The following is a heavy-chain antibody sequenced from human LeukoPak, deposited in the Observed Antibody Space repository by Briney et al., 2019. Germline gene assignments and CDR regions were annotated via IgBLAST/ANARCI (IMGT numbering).Heavy chain of an antibody. J-gene: IGHJ4*02. CDR3: ARSLGLMVYAFYYFDY. Sequence: GGSLRLSCAASGFTFSSYGMSWVRQAPGKGLEWVSGISGSGGSTHYAASVRGRFTISRDNSKNTLYLQMNSLRAEDTAVYYCARSLGLMVYAFYYFDYWGQGTLVTVSS. V-gene: IGHV3-23*01. CDR2: ISGSGGST. D-gene: IGHD2-8*01. CDR1: GFTFSSYG.